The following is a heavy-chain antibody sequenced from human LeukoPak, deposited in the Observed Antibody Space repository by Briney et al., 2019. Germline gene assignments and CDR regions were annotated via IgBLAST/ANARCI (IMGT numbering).Heavy chain of an antibody. CDR2: IIPILGIA. CDR1: GGTFSSYA. J-gene: IGHJ4*02. V-gene: IGHV1-69*04. CDR3: ARDPSGYDRSDY. Sequence: SVKVSCKASGGTFSSYAISWVRQAPGQGLEWMGRIIPILGIANYAQKFQGRVTITADKSTSTAYMELSSPRSEDTAVYYCARDPSGYDRSDYWGQGTLVTVSS. D-gene: IGHD5-12*01.